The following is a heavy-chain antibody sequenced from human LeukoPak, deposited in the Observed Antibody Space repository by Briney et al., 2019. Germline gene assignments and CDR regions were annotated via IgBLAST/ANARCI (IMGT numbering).Heavy chain of an antibody. J-gene: IGHJ6*02. V-gene: IGHV4-38-2*02. CDR3: GGVSHYYYYGMDV. Sequence: SETLSLTCTVSGYSISSGYYWGWIRQPPGKGLEWIGSIYHSGSTYYNPSLKSRVTISVDTSKNQFSLKLSSVTAADTAVYYCGGVSHYYYYGMDVWGQGTTVTVSS. CDR1: GYSISSGYY. CDR2: IYHSGST.